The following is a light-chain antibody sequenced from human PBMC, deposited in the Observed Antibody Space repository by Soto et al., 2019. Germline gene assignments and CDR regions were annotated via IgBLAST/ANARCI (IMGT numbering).Light chain of an antibody. CDR2: GAS. V-gene: IGKV3-15*01. CDR1: QSVSSN. J-gene: IGKJ4*01. CDR3: QQYNNWPPT. Sequence: EIVMTQSPATLSVSPGERVTLSCRASQSVSSNLAWYQQKPGQAPRLLIHGASTRATGIPARFRGSGSGTEFTLTISSLQSADSAVYYCQQYNNWPPTFGGGTKVEI.